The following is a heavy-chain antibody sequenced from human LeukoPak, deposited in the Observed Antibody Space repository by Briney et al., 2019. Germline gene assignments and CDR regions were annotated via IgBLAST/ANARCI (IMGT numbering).Heavy chain of an antibody. CDR3: ARGKGAAFDI. CDR1: GGSISRGSYY. Sequence: SQTLSLTCSVSGGSISRGSYYWNWIRQPAGKGLEWMGRIYNSGSTNYNPSLKSRVTISVDTSKNQFSLKLSSVTAADTAVYYCARGKGAAFDIWGQGTMVTVSS. V-gene: IGHV4-61*02. CDR2: IYNSGST. J-gene: IGHJ3*02. D-gene: IGHD3-16*01.